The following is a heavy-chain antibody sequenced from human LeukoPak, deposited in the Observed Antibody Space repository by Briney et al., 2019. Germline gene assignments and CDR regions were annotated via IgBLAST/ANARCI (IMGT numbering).Heavy chain of an antibody. V-gene: IGHV3-7*03. CDR2: IKQDGSEK. CDR3: AKGLERESRLDS. D-gene: IGHD1-1*01. J-gene: IGHJ4*02. Sequence: GSLRLSCAASGFTFSSYWMSWVRQAPGKGLEWVANIKQDGSEKYYVDSVRGRFTISTDNSKNTLYLQMNSLRAEDTALYYCAKGLERESRLDSWGQGTLVTVSS. CDR1: GFTFSSYW.